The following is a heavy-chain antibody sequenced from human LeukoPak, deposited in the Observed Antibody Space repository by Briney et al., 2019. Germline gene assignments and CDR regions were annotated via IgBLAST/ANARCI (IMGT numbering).Heavy chain of an antibody. J-gene: IGHJ4*02. CDR1: GYSFTGYY. V-gene: IGHV1-2*02. CDR2: INPNNGGT. D-gene: IGHD7-27*01. Sequence: ASVKVSCKASGYSFTGYYIHWMRQVPGQGPEWMGWINPNNGGTSCAQEFQGRVTMTRGTSISTAYMELNSLRSDDTAVYYCARGPATGAFDYWGQGTLVTVSS. CDR3: ARGPATGAFDY.